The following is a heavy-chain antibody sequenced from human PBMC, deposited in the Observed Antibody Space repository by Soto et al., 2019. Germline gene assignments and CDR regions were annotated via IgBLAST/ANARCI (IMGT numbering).Heavy chain of an antibody. CDR1: GFTFSNAW. V-gene: IGHV3-15*01. D-gene: IGHD6-6*01. CDR3: TAHPYSSASN. Sequence: EVQLVESGGGLVKPGGSLRLSCAASGFTFSNAWMSWVRQAPGKGLEWVGRIKSKTDGGTTDYAAPVKGRFTISRDDSKNTLYLQRSSPKTEDTAVYYCTAHPYSSASNGGQGTLVTVSS. CDR2: IKSKTDGGTT. J-gene: IGHJ4*02.